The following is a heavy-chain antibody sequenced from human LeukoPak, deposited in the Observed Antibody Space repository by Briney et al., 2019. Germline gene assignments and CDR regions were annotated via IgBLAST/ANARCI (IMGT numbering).Heavy chain of an antibody. Sequence: ASVNVSCKASGDIFTSYGFSWLRQAPGQGLEWRGWISNYNGKKKYREEFQGRVTMTTDTSTSTAYMELRGLRSDDTAVYYCAKDVRDIAVVSAARKLFKNWFDPWGQGTLVTVSS. CDR1: GDIFTSYG. CDR2: ISNYNGKK. J-gene: IGHJ5*02. V-gene: IGHV1-18*04. D-gene: IGHD2-21*01. CDR3: AKDVRDIAVVSAARKLFKNWFDP.